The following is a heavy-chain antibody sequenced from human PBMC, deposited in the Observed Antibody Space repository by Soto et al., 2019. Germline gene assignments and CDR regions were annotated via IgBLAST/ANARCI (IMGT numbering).Heavy chain of an antibody. CDR2: MSGSGGHI. Sequence: LRLSCAASGFSFNFYVMTWVRQAPGKGLEWVSGMSGSGGHIYYADSVKGRFTVSRDNSNSTLYLQMNSLRAEDTAVYYCARAVTQYFDSWGQGSLVTVSS. V-gene: IGHV3-23*01. D-gene: IGHD4-4*01. CDR1: GFSFNFYV. J-gene: IGHJ4*02. CDR3: ARAVTQYFDS.